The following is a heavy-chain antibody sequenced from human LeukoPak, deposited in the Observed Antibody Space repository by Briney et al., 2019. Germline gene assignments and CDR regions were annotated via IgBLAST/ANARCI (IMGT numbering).Heavy chain of an antibody. CDR2: ISGSGGST. J-gene: IGHJ5*02. CDR3: ARDQPGTYTLSST. Sequence: GGSLRLSCAASGFTFSSYAMSWVRQAPGKGLEWVSTISGSGGSTYYADSVKGRFTISRDNSKNTLYLLMNSLRAEDTAVYYCARDQPGTYTLSSTWGQGTLVTVSS. D-gene: IGHD6-19*01. CDR1: GFTFSSYA. V-gene: IGHV3-23*01.